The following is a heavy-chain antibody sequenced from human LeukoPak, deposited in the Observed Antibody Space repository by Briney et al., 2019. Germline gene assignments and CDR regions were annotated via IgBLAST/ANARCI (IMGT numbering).Heavy chain of an antibody. Sequence: SETLSLTCTVSGGSISSYYWSWIRQPPGKGLEWIAYISDIGSINYNPSLKSRVTISLDTSKNQFSLKLSSVTAADTAEYYCARHKLGTYYYDSSGYSFDYWGQGTLVTVSS. V-gene: IGHV4-59*08. CDR2: ISDIGSI. CDR1: GGSISSYY. CDR3: ARHKLGTYYYDSSGYSFDY. J-gene: IGHJ4*02. D-gene: IGHD3-22*01.